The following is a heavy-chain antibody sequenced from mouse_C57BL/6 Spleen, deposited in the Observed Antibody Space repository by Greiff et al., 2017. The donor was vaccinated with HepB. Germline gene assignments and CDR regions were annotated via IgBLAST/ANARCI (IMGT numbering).Heavy chain of an antibody. D-gene: IGHD1-1*01. V-gene: IGHV1-15*01. Sequence: QVQLQQSGAELVRPGASVTLSCKASGYTFTDYEMHWVKQTPVHGLEWIGAIDPETGGTAYNQKFKGKAILTADKSSSTAYMELRSLTSEDSAVYLCSSYYGSNPYWYFDVWGKGTTVTVSS. CDR2: IDPETGGT. CDR3: SSYYGSNPYWYFDV. CDR1: GYTFTDYE. J-gene: IGHJ1*03.